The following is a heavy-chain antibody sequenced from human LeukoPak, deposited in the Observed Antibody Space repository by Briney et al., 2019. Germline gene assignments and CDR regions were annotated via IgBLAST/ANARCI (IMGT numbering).Heavy chain of an antibody. J-gene: IGHJ4*02. CDR1: GGSPSGYY. D-gene: IGHD3-16*02. V-gene: IGHV4-34*01. Sequence: SETLSPTCAVYGGSPSGYYWSWIRQPPGKGLEWIGEINHSGSTNYNPSLKSRVTISVDTSKNQFSLKLSSVTAADTAVYYCARGYYDYVWGSYRYYYFDYWGQGTLVTVSS. CDR3: ARGYYDYVWGSYRYYYFDY. CDR2: INHSGST.